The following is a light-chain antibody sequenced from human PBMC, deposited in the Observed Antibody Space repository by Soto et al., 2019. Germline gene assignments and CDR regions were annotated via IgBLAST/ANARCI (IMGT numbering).Light chain of an antibody. V-gene: IGKV1-5*01. CDR3: QQYYRYPWT. CDR2: DAS. J-gene: IGKJ1*01. CDR1: QTINSF. Sequence: DIQMTQSPSTLSASVGDRDTITCRASQTINSFLAWYQQTPGKAPKLLIYDASSLQSGVPSRFSGGGSGTEFTLTISSLQPDDFATFHCQQYYRYPWTFGQGTKVEIK.